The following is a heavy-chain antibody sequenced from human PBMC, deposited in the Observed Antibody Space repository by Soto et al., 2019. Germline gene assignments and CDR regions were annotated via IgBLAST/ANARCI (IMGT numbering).Heavy chain of an antibody. D-gene: IGHD3-22*01. CDR3: ARDPMI. V-gene: IGHV4-30-2*01. CDR2: ISHSGST. CDR1: GASIRSGGYS. J-gene: IGHJ4*02. Sequence: SETLSLTCAVSGASIRSGGYSWNWSRQPPGKGLEWIGYISHSGSTYYNPSLKSRVTISVDRSKNQFSLKLSSVTAADTAVYYCARDPMIWGQGTLVTVS.